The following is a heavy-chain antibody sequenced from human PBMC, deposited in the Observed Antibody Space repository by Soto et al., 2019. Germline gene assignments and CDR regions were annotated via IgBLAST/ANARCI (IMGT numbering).Heavy chain of an antibody. CDR1: GFTFSSYA. CDR2: ISGSGGST. CDR3: EKDARPSDSTIFGVVIISGNWFDP. V-gene: IGHV3-23*01. Sequence: GGSLRLSCAASGFTFSSYAMSWVRQAPGKGLEWVSAISGSGGSTYYADCVKGRFTTSRESSKNSVYMQMNSLRAEDTAVYDGEKDARPSDSTIFGVVIISGNWFDPWGQGTLVTVSS. D-gene: IGHD3-3*01. J-gene: IGHJ5*02.